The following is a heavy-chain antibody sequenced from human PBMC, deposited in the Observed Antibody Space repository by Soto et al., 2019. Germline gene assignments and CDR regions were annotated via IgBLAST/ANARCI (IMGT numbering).Heavy chain of an antibody. J-gene: IGHJ4*01. Sequence: GESLKISCKASGYSFSYYWIAWVRQMPGKGLEWMGSIHPGDSNTRDSPSFQGQVTISVDKSINTAYLQWTSLKASDTAMYYCARLGSSPYSSSTYWGHGTLVTVSS. CDR2: IHPGDSNT. D-gene: IGHD6-6*01. V-gene: IGHV5-51*01. CDR1: GYSFSYYW. CDR3: ARLGSSPYSSSTY.